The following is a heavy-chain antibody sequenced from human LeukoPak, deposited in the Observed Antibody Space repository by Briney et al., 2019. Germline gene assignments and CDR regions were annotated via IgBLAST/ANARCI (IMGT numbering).Heavy chain of an antibody. Sequence: SGTLSLTCAVYGGSFSGYYWSWIRQPPGKGLGWIGEINHSGSTNYNPSLKSRVTISVDTSKNQFSLKLSSVTAADTAVYYCARKGSGSYYRWGQGTLVTVSS. CDR1: GGSFSGYY. D-gene: IGHD3-10*01. V-gene: IGHV4-34*01. J-gene: IGHJ4*02. CDR2: INHSGST. CDR3: ARKGSGSYYR.